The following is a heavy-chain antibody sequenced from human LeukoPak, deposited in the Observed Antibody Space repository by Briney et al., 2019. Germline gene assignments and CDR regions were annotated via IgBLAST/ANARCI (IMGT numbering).Heavy chain of an antibody. CDR2: ISGSGGST. D-gene: IGHD3-3*01. CDR1: GFTFSSYA. V-gene: IGHV3-23*01. Sequence: GGSLRLSCAASGFTFSSYAMSWVRQAPGKGLEGVSAISGSGGSTYYADSVKGRFTISRDNSKNTLYLQMNSLRAEDTAVYYCAKDEDFWSGYSDCWGQGTLVTVSS. J-gene: IGHJ4*02. CDR3: AKDEDFWSGYSDC.